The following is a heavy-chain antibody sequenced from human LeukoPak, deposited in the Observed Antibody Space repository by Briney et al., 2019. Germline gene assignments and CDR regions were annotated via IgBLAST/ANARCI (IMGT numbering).Heavy chain of an antibody. J-gene: IGHJ4*02. CDR2: ISAYNGNT. CDR1: GGTFSSYA. V-gene: IGHV1-18*01. Sequence: ASVKVSCKASGGTFSSYAISWVRQAPGQGLEWMGWISAYNGNTNYAQKFQGRVTMTTDTSTSTAYMELRSLRSDDTAVYYCARDRHYYDSGLYWGQGTLVTVSS. D-gene: IGHD3-10*01. CDR3: ARDRHYYDSGLY.